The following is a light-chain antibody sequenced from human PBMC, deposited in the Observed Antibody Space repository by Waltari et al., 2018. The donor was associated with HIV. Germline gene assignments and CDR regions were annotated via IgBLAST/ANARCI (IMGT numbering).Light chain of an antibody. V-gene: IGLV1-40*01. CDR3: KSYDRGLSASVV. J-gene: IGLJ2*01. CDR1: SSNIGADYD. Sequence: QSVLTQPPSVSGAPGQRVTISCTGGSSNIGADYDVPWYQQIPGTATKLLIPENKNRPAGGPDRFSASKSGTSASLAITGLQAEDEADYFCKSYDRGLSASVVFGGGTELTVL. CDR2: ENK.